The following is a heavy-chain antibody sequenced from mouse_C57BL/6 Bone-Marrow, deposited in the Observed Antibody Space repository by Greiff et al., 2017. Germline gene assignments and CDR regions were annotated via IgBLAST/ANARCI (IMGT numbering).Heavy chain of an antibody. V-gene: IGHV1-64*01. Sequence: QVQLQQPGAELVKPGASVKLSCKASGYTFTSYWMHWVKQRPGQGLAWIGMIHPNSGSTNYNEKFKSKATLTVDKSSSTAYMQLSSLTSEDSAVYYCARWRLLRLYAMDDWGQGTSVTVSS. CDR1: GYTFTSYW. CDR2: IHPNSGST. J-gene: IGHJ4*01. CDR3: ARWRLLRLYAMDD. D-gene: IGHD2-3*01.